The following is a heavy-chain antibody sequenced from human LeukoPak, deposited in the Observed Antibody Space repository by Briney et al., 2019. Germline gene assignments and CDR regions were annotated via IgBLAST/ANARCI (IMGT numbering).Heavy chain of an antibody. J-gene: IGHJ4*02. CDR1: GFTFSSYE. CDR3: ARVSPNTVTTLQYFDY. D-gene: IGHD4-17*01. V-gene: IGHV3-48*03. CDR2: ISSSGSTI. Sequence: GGSLRLSCAASGFTFSSYEMNWVRQAPGKGLEWVSYISSSGSTIYYVDSVKGRFTISRDNAKNSLYLQMNSLRAEDTAVYYSARVSPNTVTTLQYFDYWGQGTLVTVSS.